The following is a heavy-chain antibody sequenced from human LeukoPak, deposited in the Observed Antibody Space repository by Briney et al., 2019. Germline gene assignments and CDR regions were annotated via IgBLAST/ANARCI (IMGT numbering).Heavy chain of an antibody. CDR2: IYYSGST. D-gene: IGHD1-26*01. J-gene: IGHJ4*02. CDR3: ARAPSKPNIVGATDYFDY. Sequence: SETLSLTCTVSGYSISTGYYWDWIRQPPGKGLEWIGSIYYSGSTSYNPSLKIRVTISGDMSTNQFSLKLSSVTAADTAVYYCARAPSKPNIVGATDYFDYWGQGTLVTVSS. CDR1: GYSISTGYY. V-gene: IGHV4-38-2*02.